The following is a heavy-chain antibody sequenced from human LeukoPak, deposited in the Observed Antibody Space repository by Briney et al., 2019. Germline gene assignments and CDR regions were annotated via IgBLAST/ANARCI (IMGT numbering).Heavy chain of an antibody. CDR1: GFTFTSYA. D-gene: IGHD6-19*01. Sequence: PGGSLRLSCAASGFTFTSYAMGWVRQAPGKGLEWVSAISGSGGSTYYADSVKGRFTISRDNSKNTLYLQMNSLRAEDTAVYYCAKRIIAVAGRHFDYWGQGTLVTVSS. CDR2: ISGSGGST. CDR3: AKRIIAVAGRHFDY. V-gene: IGHV3-23*01. J-gene: IGHJ4*02.